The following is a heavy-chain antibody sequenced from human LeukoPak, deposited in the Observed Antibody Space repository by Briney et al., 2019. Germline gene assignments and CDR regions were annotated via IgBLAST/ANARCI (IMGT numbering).Heavy chain of an antibody. V-gene: IGHV4-39*01. CDR3: AGGGVVVVAATAYDY. D-gene: IGHD2-15*01. CDR1: GGSISSSSYY. J-gene: IGHJ4*02. CDR2: IYYSGST. Sequence: SETLSLTCTVSGGSISSSSYYWGWIRQPPGKGLEWIGSIYYSGSTYYNPSLKSRVTTSVDTSKNQFSLKLSSVTAADTAVYYCAGGGVVVVAATAYDYWGQGTLVTVSS.